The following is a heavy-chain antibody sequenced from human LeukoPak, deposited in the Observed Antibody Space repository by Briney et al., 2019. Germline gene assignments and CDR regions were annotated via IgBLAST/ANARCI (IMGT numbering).Heavy chain of an antibody. D-gene: IGHD3-9*01. Sequence: SETLSLTCSVSGDSTNGYYWSWIRQPPGKGLEWIGYIYYSGITNYNPSLKSRLTISLDRSKNQFSLKLSSVTAADTAVYYCARGVVRYFDWSNWFDPWGQGTLVTVSS. CDR2: IYYSGIT. CDR3: ARGVVRYFDWSNWFDP. V-gene: IGHV4-59*12. J-gene: IGHJ5*02. CDR1: GDSTNGYY.